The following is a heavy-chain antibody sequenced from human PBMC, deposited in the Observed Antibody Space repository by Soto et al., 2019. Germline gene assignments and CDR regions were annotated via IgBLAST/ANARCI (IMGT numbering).Heavy chain of an antibody. J-gene: IGHJ6*02. Sequence: GASVKVSCKASGYTFTGHYMHWVRQAPGQGLEWMGWINPNSGGTNYAQKFQGWVTMTRDTSISTAYMELSRLRSDDTAVYYCAREGPENDYYYYYGMDVWGQGTTVTVSS. V-gene: IGHV1-2*04. CDR2: INPNSGGT. CDR1: GYTFTGHY. CDR3: AREGPENDYYYYYGMDV.